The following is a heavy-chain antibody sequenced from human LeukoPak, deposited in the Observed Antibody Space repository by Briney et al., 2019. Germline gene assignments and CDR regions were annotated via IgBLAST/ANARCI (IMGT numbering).Heavy chain of an antibody. Sequence: SETLSLTCTISDGSISSYYWSWIRQPPGKGLEWIGNIYYSGSTNYNPSLKSRVTISVDTSKNQFSLKLSSVTAADTAVYYCARSYFDWLSSNWFDPWGQGTLVTVSS. CDR2: IYYSGST. D-gene: IGHD3-9*01. CDR3: ARSYFDWLSSNWFDP. V-gene: IGHV4-59*01. J-gene: IGHJ5*02. CDR1: DGSISSYY.